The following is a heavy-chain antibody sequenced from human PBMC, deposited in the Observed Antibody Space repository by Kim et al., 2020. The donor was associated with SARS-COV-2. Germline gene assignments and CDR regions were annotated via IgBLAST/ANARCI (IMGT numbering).Heavy chain of an antibody. V-gene: IGHV1-3*01. D-gene: IGHD2-21*02. Sequence: KFQGRVTITRDTSASTAYMELSSLRSEDTAVYYCARDLTADYWGQGTLVTVSS. CDR3: ARDLTADY. J-gene: IGHJ4*02.